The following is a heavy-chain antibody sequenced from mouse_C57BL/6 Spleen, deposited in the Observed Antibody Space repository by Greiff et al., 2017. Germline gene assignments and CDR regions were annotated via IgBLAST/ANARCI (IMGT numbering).Heavy chain of an antibody. J-gene: IGHJ3*01. Sequence: QVQLQQPGAELVKPGASVKMSCKASGYTFTSYWITWVKQRPGQGLEWIGDIYPGSGSTNYNEKFKGKATLTVDTSSSTAYMPLSRLTSEDSAVYCCASGYYGSSGRFACWGQGTLVTVSA. V-gene: IGHV1-55*01. CDR1: GYTFTSYW. CDR2: IYPGSGST. CDR3: ASGYYGSSGRFAC. D-gene: IGHD1-1*01.